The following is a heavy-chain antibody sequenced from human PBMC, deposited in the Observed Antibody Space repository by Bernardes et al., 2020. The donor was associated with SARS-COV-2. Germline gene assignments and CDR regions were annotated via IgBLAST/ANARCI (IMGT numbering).Heavy chain of an antibody. CDR3: TRDVRLIFFDC. Sequence: GGSLRLSCVASGFTFGTYVMHWVRQAPGKGLVWVSRINHDGTMTNYADFVKGRFTVSRDNAKNTVYLQMNSLTAEDTAVYYCTRDVRLIFFDCWGQGSLVTVSS. CDR1: GFTFGTYV. CDR2: INHDGTMT. V-gene: IGHV3-74*01. D-gene: IGHD3-16*01. J-gene: IGHJ4*02.